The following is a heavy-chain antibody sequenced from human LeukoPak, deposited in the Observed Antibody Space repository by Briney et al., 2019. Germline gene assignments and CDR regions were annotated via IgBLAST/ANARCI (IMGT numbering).Heavy chain of an antibody. CDR3: AKKRDAFDI. CDR2: LTDSGGTT. D-gene: IGHD5-24*01. Sequence: GGALRLSCVASGFTFGNYAMGWLRQAPGRGPEWVSSLTDSGGTTYYVDSVKGRFAISRDNSKNTLYLHMNSLRADDTAVYYCAKKRDAFDIWGQGTVVTVSS. V-gene: IGHV3-23*01. J-gene: IGHJ3*02. CDR1: GFTFGNYA.